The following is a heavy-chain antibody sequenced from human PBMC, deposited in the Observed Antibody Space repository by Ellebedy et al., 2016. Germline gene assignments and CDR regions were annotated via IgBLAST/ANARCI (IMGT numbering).Heavy chain of an antibody. CDR1: GFAFSVYT. CDR2: ISYDGSNQ. CDR3: TGATWGY. Sequence: GESLKISXAASGFAFSVYTMYWVRQAPGKGLEWVAVISYDGSNQYYADSVKGRFTISRDNSKNTLYLLMNSLRPEDRAVYYCTGATWGYWGQGTLVTVSS. V-gene: IGHV3-30*04. D-gene: IGHD7-27*01. J-gene: IGHJ4*02.